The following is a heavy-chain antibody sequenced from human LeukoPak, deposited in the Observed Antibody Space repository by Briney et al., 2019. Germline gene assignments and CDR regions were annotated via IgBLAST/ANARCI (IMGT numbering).Heavy chain of an antibody. CDR2: IYYSGST. D-gene: IGHD6-19*01. CDR3: ARRARISIAVAGYFDY. V-gene: IGHV4-39*01. J-gene: IGHJ4*02. CDR1: GGSISSSSYY. Sequence: SETLSLTCTVSGGSISSSSYYWGWIRQPPGKGLEWIGSIYYSGSTYYNPSPKSRFTISVDTSKNQFSLKLSSVTAADTAVYYCARRARISIAVAGYFDYWGQGTLVTVSS.